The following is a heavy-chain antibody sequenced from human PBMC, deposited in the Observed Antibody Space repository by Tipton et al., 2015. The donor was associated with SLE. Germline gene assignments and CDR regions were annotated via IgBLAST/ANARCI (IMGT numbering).Heavy chain of an antibody. J-gene: IGHJ4*02. Sequence: QVQLVQSGAEGKKPGSSVKVSCKASGGTFSSYAISWVRQAPGQGLEWMVGIIPIFGTANYAQKFQGGVTITAEESTSTAYVELSSLRSEGRAVYYCASHGYSSGWACWGQGTLVTVSS. CDR2: IIPIFGTA. CDR1: GGTFSSYA. V-gene: IGHV1-69*01. CDR3: ASHGYSSGWAC. D-gene: IGHD6-19*01.